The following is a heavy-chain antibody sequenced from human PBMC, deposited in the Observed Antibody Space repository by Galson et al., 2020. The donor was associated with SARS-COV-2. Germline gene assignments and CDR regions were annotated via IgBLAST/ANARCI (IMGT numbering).Heavy chain of an antibody. V-gene: IGHV3-21*06. D-gene: IGHD6-19*01. CDR1: GFRFTDYG. CDR3: AKNPRGAVAGAWGPLDS. J-gene: IGHJ4*02. Sequence: GGSLRLSCAASGFRFTDYGMNWVRRAPGKGLEWVSYISSDTSNTYYADSVKGRFTISRDSAKNTVHLQISSLRADDTALYYCAKNPRGAVAGAWGPLDSWGQGTLVSVSS. CDR2: ISSDTSNT.